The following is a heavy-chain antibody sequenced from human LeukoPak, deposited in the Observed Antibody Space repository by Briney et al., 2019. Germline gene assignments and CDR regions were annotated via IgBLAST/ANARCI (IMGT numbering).Heavy chain of an antibody. D-gene: IGHD5-24*01. CDR1: EGTFSSYA. J-gene: IGHJ4*02. CDR2: IIPVFGTA. CDR3: ARSRWLQLSDFDY. Sequence: SVKVSCKASEGTFSSYAISWVRQAPGQGLEWMGGIIPVFGTANYAQKFQGRVTITADESTSTAYMELSSLRSEDTAVYYCARSRWLQLSDFDYWGQGTLVTVSS. V-gene: IGHV1-69*13.